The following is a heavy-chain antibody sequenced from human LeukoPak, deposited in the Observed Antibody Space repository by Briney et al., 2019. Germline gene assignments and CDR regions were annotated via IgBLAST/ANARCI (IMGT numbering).Heavy chain of an antibody. D-gene: IGHD6-19*01. CDR2: IYYSGST. Sequence: PSETLSLTCTVSGGSISSSSYYWGWIRQPPGKGLEWIGSIYYSGSTYYNPSLKSRVTISVDTSKNQFSLKLSSVTAADTAVCYCARHQLYSSGWYRPANYFDYWGQGTLVTVSS. CDR1: GGSISSSSYY. V-gene: IGHV4-39*01. CDR3: ARHQLYSSGWYRPANYFDY. J-gene: IGHJ4*02.